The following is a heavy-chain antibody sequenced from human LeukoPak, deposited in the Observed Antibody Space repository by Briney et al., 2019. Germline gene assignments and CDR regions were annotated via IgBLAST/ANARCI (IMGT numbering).Heavy chain of an antibody. Sequence: PGGSLRLSWAASAFTFSSYEMSWVRQAPGKGLEWVSYISSSVSTIYYADSGKGRFTISRDNAKNPLYLQMNSLRAEDTAVYYCARPTRSGWVTFDNWGQGTLVTVSS. J-gene: IGHJ4*02. D-gene: IGHD6-19*01. CDR2: ISSSVSTI. V-gene: IGHV3-48*03. CDR3: ARPTRSGWVTFDN. CDR1: AFTFSSYE.